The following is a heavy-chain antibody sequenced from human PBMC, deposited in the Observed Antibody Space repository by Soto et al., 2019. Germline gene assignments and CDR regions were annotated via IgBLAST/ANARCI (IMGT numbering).Heavy chain of an antibody. J-gene: IGHJ6*02. D-gene: IGHD3-3*01. CDR3: ARQSYRFLEWFHESRGMDV. CDR1: GGSFSGYY. Sequence: TSETLSLTCAVYGGSFSGYYWSWIRRPPGKGLEWIGEINHSGSTNYNPSLKSRVTISVDTSKNQFSLKLSSVTAADTAVYYCARQSYRFLEWFHESRGMDVWGQGTTVTVSS. V-gene: IGHV4-34*01. CDR2: INHSGST.